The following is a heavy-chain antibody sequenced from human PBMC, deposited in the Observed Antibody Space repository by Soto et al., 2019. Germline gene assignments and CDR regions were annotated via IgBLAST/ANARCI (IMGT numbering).Heavy chain of an antibody. Sequence: GESLKISCAASGFTFSSYGMHWVRQAPGKGLEWVAVISYDGSNKYYADSVKGRFTISRDNSKNTLYLQMNSLRAEDTAVYYCAKGLVSDDSSGYFFDYWGQGTLVTVSS. CDR3: AKGLVSDDSSGYFFDY. CDR1: GFTFSSYG. V-gene: IGHV3-30*18. D-gene: IGHD3-22*01. J-gene: IGHJ4*02. CDR2: ISYDGSNK.